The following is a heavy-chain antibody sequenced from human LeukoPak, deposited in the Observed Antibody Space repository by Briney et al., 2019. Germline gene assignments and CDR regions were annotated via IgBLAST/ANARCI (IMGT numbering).Heavy chain of an antibody. J-gene: IGHJ4*02. V-gene: IGHV4-34*01. D-gene: IGHD6-19*01. CDR3: ARDNQHSSGWDGYFDY. CDR1: GGSFSGYY. CDR2: INHSGST. Sequence: SETLSLTCAVYGGSFSGYYWSWIRQPPGKGLEWIGEINHSGSTNYNPSLKSRVTISVDTSKNQFSLKLSSVTAADTAVYYCARDNQHSSGWDGYFDYWGQGTLVTVSS.